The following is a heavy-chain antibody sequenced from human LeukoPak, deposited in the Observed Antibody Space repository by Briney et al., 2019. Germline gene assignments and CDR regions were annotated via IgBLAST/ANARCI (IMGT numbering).Heavy chain of an antibody. CDR2: IPYDGFNP. CDR3: AREQQLVWGRGAFDI. CDR1: GFTFSNYG. D-gene: IGHD6-13*01. J-gene: IGHJ3*02. Sequence: PGRSLRLSCAASGFTFSNYGMHWVRQAPGKGLEWVAVIPYDGFNPYYADSVKGRFTISRDNSKNTLWLQMNSLRAEDTAVYYCAREQQLVWGRGAFDIWGQGTMVTVSS. V-gene: IGHV3-30*03.